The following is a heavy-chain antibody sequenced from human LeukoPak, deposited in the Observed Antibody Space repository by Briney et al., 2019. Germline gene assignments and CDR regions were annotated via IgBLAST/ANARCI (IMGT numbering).Heavy chain of an antibody. D-gene: IGHD3-10*01. Sequence: GGSLRLSCAASGFTFSDYWIHWVRQAPGKGLMWVSIISGDRSVTRYADSVEGRFTISRDNAKNSLFLQMSSLRAEDTAVYFCSGDPGDYWGQGTLVTVSS. CDR2: ISGDRSVT. CDR1: GFTFSDYW. J-gene: IGHJ4*02. CDR3: SGDPGDY. V-gene: IGHV3-74*01.